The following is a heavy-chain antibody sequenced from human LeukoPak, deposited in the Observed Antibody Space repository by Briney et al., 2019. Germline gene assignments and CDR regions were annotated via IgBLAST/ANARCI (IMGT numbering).Heavy chain of an antibody. CDR1: GFTFSSYG. J-gene: IGHJ4*02. D-gene: IGHD3-22*01. CDR3: AKDGQYYYDTATPSIDY. V-gene: IGHV3-23*01. Sequence: SGGSLRLSCAASGFTFSSYGMSWVRQAPGKGLEWVSAISGSGGSTYYADSVKGRFTISRDNSKNTLYLQMNSLRAEDTAVYYCAKDGQYYYDTATPSIDYWGQGTLVTVSS. CDR2: ISGSGGST.